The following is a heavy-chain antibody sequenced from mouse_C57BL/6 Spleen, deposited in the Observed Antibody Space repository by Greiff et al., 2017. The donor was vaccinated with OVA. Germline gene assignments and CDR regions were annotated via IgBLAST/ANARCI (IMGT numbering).Heavy chain of an antibody. J-gene: IGHJ2*01. CDR1: GYSFTSYY. D-gene: IGHD4-1*01. V-gene: IGHV1-66*01. CDR2: IYPGSGNT. CDR3: ARTSPNWDFFDY. Sequence: QVQLQQSGPELVKPGASVKISCKASGYSFTSYYIHWVKQRPGQGLEWIGWIYPGSGNTKYNEKFKGKATLTADTSSRTAYMQLSSLTSEYSAVYYCARTSPNWDFFDYWGQGTTLTVSS.